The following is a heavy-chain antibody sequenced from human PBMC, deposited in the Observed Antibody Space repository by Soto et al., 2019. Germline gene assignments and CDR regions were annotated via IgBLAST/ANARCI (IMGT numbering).Heavy chain of an antibody. Sequence: QVQLVQSGAEVKKPGSSVKVSCKASGGTFSSYTISWVRQAPGQGLEWMGRIIPILGIANYAQKFQGRVTITADKSTSTAYMELSSLRSEDTAVYYYAREDSSSSPNWFDPWGQGTLVTVSS. J-gene: IGHJ5*02. CDR3: AREDSSSSPNWFDP. CDR2: IIPILGIA. D-gene: IGHD6-6*01. CDR1: GGTFSSYT. V-gene: IGHV1-69*08.